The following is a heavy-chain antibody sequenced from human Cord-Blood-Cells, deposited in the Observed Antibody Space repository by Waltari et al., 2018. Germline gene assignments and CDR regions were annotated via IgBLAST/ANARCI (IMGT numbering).Heavy chain of an antibody. CDR1: GGSFRGDYY. CDR3: ARVGCSGGSCYYYYYYYMDV. Sequence: QVQLQQWGARLLKPSETLSLTCAVSGGSFRGDYYWSWIRQPPGMGLEWIGYIYYSGSTYYNPSLKSRVTISVDTSKNQFSLKLSSVTAADTAVYYCARVGCSGGSCYYYYYYYMDVWGKGTTVTVSS. D-gene: IGHD2-15*01. CDR2: IYYSGST. J-gene: IGHJ6*03. V-gene: IGHV4-30-4*08.